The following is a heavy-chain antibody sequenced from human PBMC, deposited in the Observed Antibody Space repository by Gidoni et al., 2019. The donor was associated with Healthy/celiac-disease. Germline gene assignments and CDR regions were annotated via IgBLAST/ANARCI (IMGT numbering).Heavy chain of an antibody. CDR1: GGSISSYY. J-gene: IGHJ3*02. Sequence: QVQLQESGPGLVKPSETLSLTCTVSGGSISSYYWSWIRQPPGKGLEWIGYIYYSGSTNYNPSLKSRVTISVDTSKNQFSLKLSSVTAADTAVYYCARVEYLGSSSFAFDIWGQGTMVTVSS. CDR2: IYYSGST. CDR3: ARVEYLGSSSFAFDI. D-gene: IGHD6-6*01. V-gene: IGHV4-59*01.